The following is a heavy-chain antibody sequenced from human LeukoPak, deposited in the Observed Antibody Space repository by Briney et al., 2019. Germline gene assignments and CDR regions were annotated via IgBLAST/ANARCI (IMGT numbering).Heavy chain of an antibody. D-gene: IGHD6-13*01. CDR3: ARGGGHSSSWQPYFDY. J-gene: IGHJ4*02. CDR1: GFSVGNNY. V-gene: IGHV3-53*01. Sequence: GGSLRLSCAASGFSVGNNYMSWVRQAPGKGLEWVSVIYSGGSTNYADSVKGRFTISRDNSKNTLYLQMNSLRAEDTAVYYCARGGGHSSSWQPYFDYWGQGTLVTVSS. CDR2: IYSGGST.